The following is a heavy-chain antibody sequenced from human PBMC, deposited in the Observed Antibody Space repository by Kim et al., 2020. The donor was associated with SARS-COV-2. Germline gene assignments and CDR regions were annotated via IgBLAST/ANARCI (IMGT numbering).Heavy chain of an antibody. J-gene: IGHJ5*02. CDR2: IIPIFGTA. CDR1: GGTFSSYA. D-gene: IGHD6-13*01. CDR3: ARDSKPRSSSSSWYRGVNWFDP. Sequence: SVKVSCKASGGTFSSYAISWVRQAPGQGLEWMGGIIPIFGTANYAQKFQGRVTITADESTSTAYMELSSLRSEDTAVYYGARDSKPRSSSSSWYRGVNWFDPWGQGTLVTVSS. V-gene: IGHV1-69*13.